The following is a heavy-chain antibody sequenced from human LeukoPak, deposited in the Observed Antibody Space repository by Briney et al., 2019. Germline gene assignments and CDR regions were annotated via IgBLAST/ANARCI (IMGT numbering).Heavy chain of an antibody. V-gene: IGHV1-24*01. CDR2: FDPEDGET. CDR1: GYTLTELS. Sequence: ASVKVSCKVSGYTLTELSMHWVRQAPGKGLEWMGGFDPEDGETIYAQKFQGRVTMTEDTSTDTAYMELSSLRSEDTAVYYCATAVGLTPFGQLDYWGQGTLVTVSS. J-gene: IGHJ4*02. D-gene: IGHD3-16*01. CDR3: ATAVGLTPFGQLDY.